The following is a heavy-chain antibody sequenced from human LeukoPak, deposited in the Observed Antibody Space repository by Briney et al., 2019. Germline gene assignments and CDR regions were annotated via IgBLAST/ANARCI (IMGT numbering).Heavy chain of an antibody. D-gene: IGHD6-19*01. CDR2: IYYSGTT. V-gene: IGHV4-59*08. CDR3: ARHAIAMGFDC. CDR1: DVSMNSYY. J-gene: IGHJ4*02. Sequence: SSETLSLTCTVSDVSMNSYYWSWTRQPPGKGLEWIGYIYYSGTTRYNPSLKSRVTISEDTSKNQFSLKLSSVTAADTAVYYCARHAIAMGFDCWGQGTLVTVSS.